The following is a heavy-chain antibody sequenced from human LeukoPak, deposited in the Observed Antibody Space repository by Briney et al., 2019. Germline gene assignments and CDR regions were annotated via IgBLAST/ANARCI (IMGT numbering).Heavy chain of an antibody. V-gene: IGHV4-31*03. Sequence: SQTLSLTCTVSGGSISSGGYYWSRIRQHPGKGLEWIGYIYYSGSTYYNPSLKSRVTISVDTSKNQFSLKLSSVTAADTAVYYCAREVTVGGFDYWGQGTLVTVSS. CDR2: IYYSGST. CDR3: AREVTVGGFDY. CDR1: GGSISSGGYY. D-gene: IGHD4-23*01. J-gene: IGHJ4*02.